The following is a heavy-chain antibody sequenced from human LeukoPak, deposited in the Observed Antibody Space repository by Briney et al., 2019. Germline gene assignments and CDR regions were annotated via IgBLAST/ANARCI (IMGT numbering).Heavy chain of an antibody. Sequence: GESLRISCKGSGYGFTSYWISWVRQMPGKGLEWMGRIDPSDSYTNYSPSFQGHVTISADKSISTAYLQWSSLKASDTAMYYCARFVNYGSGSYYPNFDYWGQGTLVTVSS. CDR3: ARFVNYGSGSYYPNFDY. CDR1: GYGFTSYW. V-gene: IGHV5-10-1*01. D-gene: IGHD3-10*01. CDR2: IDPSDSYT. J-gene: IGHJ4*02.